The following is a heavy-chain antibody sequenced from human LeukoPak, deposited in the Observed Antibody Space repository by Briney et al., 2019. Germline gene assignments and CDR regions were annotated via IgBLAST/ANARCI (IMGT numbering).Heavy chain of an antibody. D-gene: IGHD6-13*01. CDR1: GGSFSGYY. V-gene: IGHV4-34*01. CDR2: INHSGST. CDR3: ARLRSLGDSSSNYYYMDV. Sequence: PSETLSLSCAVYGGSFSGYYWSWIRQPPGKGLEWIGEINHSGSTNYNPSLKSRVTISVDTSKNQFSLKLSSVTAADTAVYYCARLRSLGDSSSNYYYMDVWGKGTTVTVSS. J-gene: IGHJ6*03.